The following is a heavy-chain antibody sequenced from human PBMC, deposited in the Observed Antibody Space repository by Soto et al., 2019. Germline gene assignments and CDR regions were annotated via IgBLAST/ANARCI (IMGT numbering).Heavy chain of an antibody. Sequence: QVQLQQCGAGLLKPSETLSLTCAVYGGSFSGYYWSWIRQPPGKGLEWIGEINHSGSTNYNPSLKSRVTISVDTSKNQFSLKLSSVTAADTAVYYCARETGYSSSWSGEVDYWGQGTLVTVSS. CDR2: INHSGST. J-gene: IGHJ4*02. CDR3: ARETGYSSSWSGEVDY. D-gene: IGHD6-13*01. V-gene: IGHV4-34*01. CDR1: GGSFSGYY.